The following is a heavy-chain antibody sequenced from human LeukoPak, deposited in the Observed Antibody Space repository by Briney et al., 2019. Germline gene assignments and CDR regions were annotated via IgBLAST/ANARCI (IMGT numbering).Heavy chain of an antibody. D-gene: IGHD2/OR15-2a*01. Sequence: SGGSLRLSCAASGFTFSSYSMNWVRQAPGKGLEWVSYISSSSSTIYYADSVEGRFTISRDNAKNSLYLQMNSLRDEDTAVYYCAGDLIYYYGMDVWGQGTTVTVSS. CDR2: ISSSSSTI. V-gene: IGHV3-48*02. CDR1: GFTFSSYS. J-gene: IGHJ6*02. CDR3: AGDLIYYYGMDV.